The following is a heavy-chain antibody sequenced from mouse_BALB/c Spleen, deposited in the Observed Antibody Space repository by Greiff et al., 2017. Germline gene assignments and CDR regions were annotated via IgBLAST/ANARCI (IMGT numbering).Heavy chain of an antibody. J-gene: IGHJ1*01. Sequence: DVMLVESGGGLVKPGGSLKLSCAASGFTFSSYTMSWVRQTPEKRLEWVAYISNGGGSTYYPDTVKGRFTISRDNAKNTLYLQMSSLKSEDTAMYYCTRGGYYGSSYDYFDVWGAGTTVTVSS. D-gene: IGHD1-1*01. V-gene: IGHV5-12-2*01. CDR1: GFTFSSYT. CDR2: ISNGGGST. CDR3: TRGGYYGSSYDYFDV.